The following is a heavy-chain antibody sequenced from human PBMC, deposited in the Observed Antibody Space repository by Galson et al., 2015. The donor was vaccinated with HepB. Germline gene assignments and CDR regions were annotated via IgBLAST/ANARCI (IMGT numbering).Heavy chain of an antibody. CDR3: ARGIAAAGIYGMDV. Sequence: SLRLSCAASGFTVSSNYMSWVRQAPGKGLEWVSVIYSGGSTYYADSVKGRFTISRDNSKNTLYLQMNSLRAEDTAVYYCARGIAAAGIYGMDVWGQGTTVTVSS. CDR1: GFTVSSNY. V-gene: IGHV3-53*01. CDR2: IYSGGST. J-gene: IGHJ6*02. D-gene: IGHD6-13*01.